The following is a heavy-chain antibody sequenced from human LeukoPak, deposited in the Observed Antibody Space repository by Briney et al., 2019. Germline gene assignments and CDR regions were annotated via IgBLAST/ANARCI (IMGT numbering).Heavy chain of an antibody. D-gene: IGHD3-22*01. J-gene: IGHJ4*02. CDR3: ARDRYYDSSGYSN. CDR1: GFTFSSYW. V-gene: IGHV3-7*01. CDR2: IRQAGNEK. Sequence: GGSLRLSCTASGFTFSSYWMSWVRQAPGKGLEWVASIRQAGNEKFYVDAVKGRFTISRDNTKNSVSLQMNSLRAEDTAVCYCARDRYYDSSGYSNWGQGTLVTVSS.